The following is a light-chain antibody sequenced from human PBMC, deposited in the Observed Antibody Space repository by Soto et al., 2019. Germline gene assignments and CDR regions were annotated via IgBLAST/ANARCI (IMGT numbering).Light chain of an antibody. V-gene: IGLV1-36*01. Sequence: QSVLTQPPSVSDAPRQRVTISCSGSSSNVGNNAVNWYQQLPGKAPKLLIYYDDLLPSGVSDRFSGSKSGTSASLAISGLQSGDEADYYCAVWDDSLNGVVFGGGTQLTVL. CDR2: YDD. J-gene: IGLJ2*01. CDR1: SSNVGNNA. CDR3: AVWDDSLNGVV.